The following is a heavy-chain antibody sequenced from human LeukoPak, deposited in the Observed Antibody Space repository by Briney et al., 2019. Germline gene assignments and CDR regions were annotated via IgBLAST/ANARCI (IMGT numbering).Heavy chain of an antibody. V-gene: IGHV4-34*01. CDR2: INHSGST. J-gene: IGHJ4*02. D-gene: IGHD3-10*01. CDR3: ARGGAYYYGSGSYRAFYSFDY. CDR1: GASLSAYY. Sequence: PSETLSLTCAVSGASLSAYYWNWIRQPPGKGLEWIGEINHSGSTNYNPSLKSRVTISVDTSKNQFSLKLSSVTAADTAVYYCARGGAYYYGSGSYRAFYSFDYWGQGTLVTVSS.